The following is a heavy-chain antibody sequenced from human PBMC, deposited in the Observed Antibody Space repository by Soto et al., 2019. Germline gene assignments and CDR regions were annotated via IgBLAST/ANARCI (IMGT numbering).Heavy chain of an antibody. V-gene: IGHV5-10-1*01. CDR3: ASPRPSSGSRQGMEV. CDR2: IDPSDSYT. Sequence: PGESLKISCKGSGYSFTSYWISWVRQMPGKGLEWMGRIDPSDSYTNYSPSFQGHVTISADKSISTAYLQWSSLKASDTAMYYCASPRPSSGSRQGMEVWGQGTTVTVSS. J-gene: IGHJ6*02. D-gene: IGHD6-19*01. CDR1: GYSFTSYW.